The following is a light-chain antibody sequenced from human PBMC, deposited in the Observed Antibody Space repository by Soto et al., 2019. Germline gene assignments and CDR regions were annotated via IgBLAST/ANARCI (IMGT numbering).Light chain of an antibody. V-gene: IGKV3-15*01. CDR3: QQYNNWPPIT. J-gene: IGKJ5*01. CDR1: QSVSSN. CDR2: VAS. Sequence: EIVMTQSPATLSVSPGERATLSCRASQSVSSNLAWYQQKPGQAPRLLIYVASTRATGIPARFSRSGSGTEFTLTSISLQSEDFAVYYCQQYNNWPPITFGQGTRLEIK.